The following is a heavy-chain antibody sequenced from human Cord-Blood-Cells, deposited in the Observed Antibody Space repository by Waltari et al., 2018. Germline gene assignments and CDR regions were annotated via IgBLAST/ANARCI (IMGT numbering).Heavy chain of an antibody. J-gene: IGHJ4*02. CDR2: INAGNGNT. Sequence: QVQIVQSGAEVKKPGASVKVSCKASGYTFTSYAMHWVRQAPGQRLEWMGWINAGNGNTKYSQKFQGRVTITRDTSASTAYMELSSLRSEDTAVYYCARPYSSSWYFDYWGQGTLVTVSS. CDR3: ARPYSSSWYFDY. D-gene: IGHD6-13*01. V-gene: IGHV1-3*01. CDR1: GYTFTSYA.